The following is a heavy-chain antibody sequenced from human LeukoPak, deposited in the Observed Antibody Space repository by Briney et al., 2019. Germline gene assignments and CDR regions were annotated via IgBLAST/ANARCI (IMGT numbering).Heavy chain of an antibody. J-gene: IGHJ4*02. D-gene: IGHD2-2*02. V-gene: IGHV1-69*05. CDR1: GGTFSSYA. Sequence: SVKVSCEASGGTFSSYAISWVRQAPGQGLEWMGRIIPIFGTANYAQKFQGRVTITTDESTSTAYMELSSLRSEDTAVYYCARDGPVYTYGSFPTPFDYWGQGTLVTVSS. CDR2: IIPIFGTA. CDR3: ARDGPVYTYGSFPTPFDY.